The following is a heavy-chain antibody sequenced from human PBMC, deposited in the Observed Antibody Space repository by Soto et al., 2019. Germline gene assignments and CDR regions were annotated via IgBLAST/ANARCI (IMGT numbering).Heavy chain of an antibody. V-gene: IGHV3-21*01. CDR1: GFTLKSYG. J-gene: IGHJ3*01. CDR3: ARRGPAVGVHGASDV. Sequence: PGGSLRLSCAASGFTLKSYGMNWVRQAPGKGLEWVSYISTASNYIYYADSVKGRFTISRDNAKNSLYLQMDSLRAEDTALYYCARRGPAVGVHGASDVWGQGTMVTVAS. CDR2: ISTASNYI. D-gene: IGHD3-10*01.